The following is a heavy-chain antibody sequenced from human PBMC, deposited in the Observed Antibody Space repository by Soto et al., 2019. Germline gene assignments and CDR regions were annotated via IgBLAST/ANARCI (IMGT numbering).Heavy chain of an antibody. V-gene: IGHV4-61*08. D-gene: IGHD3-22*01. CDR1: GDSISSGDYY. CDR2: VYHSGSS. Sequence: PSETLSLTCTVSGDSISSGDYYWSWIRQPPGKGLEWIGNVYHSGSSNVSPSLKSRVTMSADTSKNQFSLKLKSVTAADTAVYFCARQEITTIAEGGYFDIRGRGTLVTVS. CDR3: ARQEITTIAEGGYFDI. J-gene: IGHJ2*01.